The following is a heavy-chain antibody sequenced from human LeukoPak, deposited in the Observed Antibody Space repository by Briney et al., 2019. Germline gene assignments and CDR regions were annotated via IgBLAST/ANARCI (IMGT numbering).Heavy chain of an antibody. CDR3: ARTRSKVGPPTFDY. J-gene: IGHJ4*02. V-gene: IGHV3-48*02. Sequence: PGGSLRLSCAASGFTFSDYSMNWVRQAPGKGLEWVSYINSGSSTIYYVDSVEGRFTISGDNAKNSLYLQMNSLRDEDTAVYHCARTRSKVGPPTFDYGAQGPLVPVSS. CDR1: GFTFSDYS. D-gene: IGHD4-23*01. CDR2: INSGSSTI.